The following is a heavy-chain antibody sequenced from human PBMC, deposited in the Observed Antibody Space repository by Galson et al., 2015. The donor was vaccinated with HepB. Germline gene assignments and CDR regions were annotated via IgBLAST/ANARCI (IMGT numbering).Heavy chain of an antibody. CDR2: ISYDGSNK. CDR1: GFTFSSYG. CDR3: AKTYYYDSSGYYHAPPAVDY. J-gene: IGHJ4*02. Sequence: SLRLSCAASGFTFSSYGMHWVRQAPGKGLEWVAVISYDGSNKYYADSVKGRFTISRDNSKNTLYLQMNSLRAEDTAVYYCAKTYYYDSSGYYHAPPAVDYRGQGTLVTVSS. V-gene: IGHV3-30*18. D-gene: IGHD3-22*01.